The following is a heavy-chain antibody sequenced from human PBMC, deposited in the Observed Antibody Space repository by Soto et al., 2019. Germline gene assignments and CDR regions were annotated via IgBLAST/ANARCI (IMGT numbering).Heavy chain of an antibody. D-gene: IGHD3-16*01. Sequence: EVQLVESGGGLVKPGGSLRLSCAASGFTFNTYDMNWVRQAPGKGLEWVSSITTSSAYIYYADSLKGRITISRDNAKNSRFLHTNSMRAEDTAVYYGVRSGTARLVSHSWFDPWGHGTLVAVSS. CDR2: ITTSSAYI. J-gene: IGHJ5*02. V-gene: IGHV3-21*01. CDR1: GFTFNTYD. CDR3: VRSGTARLVSHSWFDP.